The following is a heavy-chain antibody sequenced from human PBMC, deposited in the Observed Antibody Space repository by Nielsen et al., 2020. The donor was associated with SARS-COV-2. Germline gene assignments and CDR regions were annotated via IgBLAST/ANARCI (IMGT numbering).Heavy chain of an antibody. CDR1: GFTFLDYA. CDR3: ARDVRPGVTSWFEFAMDV. CDR2: LTGDSGRV. D-gene: IGHD2-21*02. J-gene: IGHJ6*02. Sequence: SLKISCAASGFTFLDYAMYWVRQPPGKDLEWVASLTGDSGRVAYADSVKGRFTISRDNAKNSLFLQMNSLRVDDTAFYFCARDVRPGVTSWFEFAMDVWGLGIAVTV. V-gene: IGHV3-9*01.